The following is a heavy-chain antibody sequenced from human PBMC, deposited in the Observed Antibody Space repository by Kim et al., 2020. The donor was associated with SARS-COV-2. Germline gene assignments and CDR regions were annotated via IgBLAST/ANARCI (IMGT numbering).Heavy chain of an antibody. CDR3: ARSSLLDFDY. J-gene: IGHJ4*02. CDR2: GGT. D-gene: IGHD3-16*02. Sequence: GGTNYAQRVQGRVPTTRDTSSSTVYLELTSLRSDDTAVYYCARSSLLDFDYWGQGTLVTVSS. V-gene: IGHV1-2*02.